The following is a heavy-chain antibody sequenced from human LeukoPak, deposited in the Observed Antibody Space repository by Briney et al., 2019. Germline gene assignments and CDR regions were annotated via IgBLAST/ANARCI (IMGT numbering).Heavy chain of an antibody. CDR2: IYYSGST. CDR3: ARGNYGDYRWFDP. CDR1: GGSISSYY. V-gene: IGHV4-59*01. D-gene: IGHD4-17*01. Sequence: SETLSLTCTVSGGSISSYYWSWIRQPPGKGLEWIGYIYYSGSTNYNPSLKSRVTISVDTSKNQFSLKLSSVTAADTAVYYRARGNYGDYRWFDPWGQGTLVTVSS. J-gene: IGHJ5*02.